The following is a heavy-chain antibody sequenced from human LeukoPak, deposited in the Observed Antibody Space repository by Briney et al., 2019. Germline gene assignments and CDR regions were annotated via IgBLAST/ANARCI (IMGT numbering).Heavy chain of an antibody. CDR3: ARVYHQHDYSFWFDP. D-gene: IGHD2-15*01. CDR2: ISAYNGNT. CDR1: GYTFTSYC. Sequence: GDSVKVSCKVSGYTFTSYCISWVRHAPGQGLEWMGWISAYNGNTNYAQKLQGRVTMTTDTSTRTAYMELRSLRSDDTAVYYCARVYHQHDYSFWFDPWGQGTLVTVSS. J-gene: IGHJ5*02. V-gene: IGHV1-18*01.